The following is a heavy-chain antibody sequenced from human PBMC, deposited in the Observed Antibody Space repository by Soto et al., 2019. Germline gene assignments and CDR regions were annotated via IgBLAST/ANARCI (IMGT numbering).Heavy chain of an antibody. CDR1: GFTFSSYS. D-gene: IGHD2-15*01. Sequence: EVQLVESGGGLVKPGGSLRLSCAASGFTFSSYSMNWVRQAPGKGLEWVSSISSSSSYIYYADSVKGRFTISRDNAKNSLYLQMNSLRAEDTAVYYCARGGYCSGGSCYSGGNWFDPWGQGTLVTVSS. V-gene: IGHV3-21*01. CDR2: ISSSSSYI. J-gene: IGHJ5*02. CDR3: ARGGYCSGGSCYSGGNWFDP.